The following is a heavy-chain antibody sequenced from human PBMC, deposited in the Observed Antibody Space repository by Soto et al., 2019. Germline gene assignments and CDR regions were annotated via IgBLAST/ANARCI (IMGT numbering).Heavy chain of an antibody. Sequence: GGSLRLSCAASGFTFSSYAMHWVRQAPGKGLEWVAVISYDGSNKYYADSVKGRFTISRDNSTNTLYLQMNSLRAEDTAVYYCARDLCFCSGGSYAGYFDCWGKRTLVTVSS. D-gene: IGHD2-15*01. CDR3: ARDLCFCSGGSYAGYFDC. J-gene: IGHJ4*02. CDR2: ISYDGSNK. V-gene: IGHV3-30-3*01. CDR1: GFTFSSYA.